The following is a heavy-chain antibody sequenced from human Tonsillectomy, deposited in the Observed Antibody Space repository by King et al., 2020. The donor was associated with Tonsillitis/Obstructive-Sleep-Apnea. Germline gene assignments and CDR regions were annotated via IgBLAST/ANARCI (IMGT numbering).Heavy chain of an antibody. J-gene: IGHJ6*02. CDR2: SNHSGST. Sequence: VQLPQWGAGLLKPSETLSLTCAVYGGSFSGYYWSWIRQPPGKGLEWIGESNHSGSTNYNPSLKSRVTISVDTSKTQFSLKLSSVTAADTAVYYCAREPLVVPAAMGHYYYGLDVWGQGTTVTVSS. D-gene: IGHD2-2*01. CDR3: AREPLVVPAAMGHYYYGLDV. CDR1: GGSFSGYY. V-gene: IGHV4-34*01.